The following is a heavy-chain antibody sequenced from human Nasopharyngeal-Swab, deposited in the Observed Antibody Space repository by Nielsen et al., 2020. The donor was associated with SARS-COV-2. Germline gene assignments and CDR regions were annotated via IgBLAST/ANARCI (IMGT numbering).Heavy chain of an antibody. CDR3: ARGGGSSSWVDY. Sequence: QAPGKGLEWVGYIYYSGSTNYNPSLKSRVTISVDTSKNQFSLKLSSVTAADTAVYYCARGGGSSSWVDYWGQGTLVTVSS. J-gene: IGHJ4*02. V-gene: IGHV4-59*01. CDR2: IYYSGST. D-gene: IGHD6-13*01.